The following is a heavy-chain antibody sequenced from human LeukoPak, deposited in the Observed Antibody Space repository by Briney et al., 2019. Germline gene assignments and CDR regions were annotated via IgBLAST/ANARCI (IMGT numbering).Heavy chain of an antibody. J-gene: IGHJ4*02. CDR1: GFTFSSYS. D-gene: IGHD5-18*01. CDR2: ISGSSSYI. V-gene: IGHV3-21*01. CDR3: ARDTAMVRSFDY. Sequence: GGSLRLSCAASGFTFSSYSMNWVRQAPGKGLEWVSYISGSSSYIYYADSVKGRFTISRDNAKNSLSLQMNSLRAEDTAVYYCARDTAMVRSFDYWGQGTLVTVSS.